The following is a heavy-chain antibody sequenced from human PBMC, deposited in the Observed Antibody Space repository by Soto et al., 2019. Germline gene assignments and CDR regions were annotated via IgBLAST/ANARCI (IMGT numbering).Heavy chain of an antibody. Sequence: SETLSLTCAVYGGSFSGYYWSWIRQPPGKGLEWIGEINHSGSTNYNPSLKSRVTISVDTSKNQFSLKLSSVTAADTAVYYCARSRRTRILHAYSSGWYYFDYWGQGTLVTVSS. CDR2: INHSGST. CDR3: ARSRRTRILHAYSSGWYYFDY. V-gene: IGHV4-34*01. J-gene: IGHJ4*02. CDR1: GGSFSGYY. D-gene: IGHD6-19*01.